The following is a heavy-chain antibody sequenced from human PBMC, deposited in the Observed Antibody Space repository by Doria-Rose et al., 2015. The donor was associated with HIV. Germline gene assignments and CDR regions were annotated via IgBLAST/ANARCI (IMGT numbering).Heavy chain of an antibody. D-gene: IGHD3-3*01. CDR2: TYYTGTS. J-gene: IGHJ4*02. CDR3: ARMGSYRELDY. V-gene: IGHV4-31*03. Sequence: QVQLQESGPGLVKPSETLPLTCSVSGASVSSRGYYWNWIRQVPGKGLESLGYTYYTGTSDYSPSLKSRLSMAVDTSKNQFSLKLSFVTVADTAVYYCARMGSYRELDYWGQGALVIVSA. CDR1: GASVSSRGYY.